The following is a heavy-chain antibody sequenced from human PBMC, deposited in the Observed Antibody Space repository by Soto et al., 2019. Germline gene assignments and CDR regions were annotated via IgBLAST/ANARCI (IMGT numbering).Heavy chain of an antibody. V-gene: IGHV3-23*01. Sequence: GGSLRLSCAASGFTFSRYALTWVRRAPGKGLEWVSSITGSGISTYYADSLKGRFTVSRDNPKNTLYLQMNSLRAEDTAIYYCAKGESFAGSSHFDYWGQGTRVTVSS. CDR3: AKGESFAGSSHFDY. D-gene: IGHD1-26*01. CDR2: ITGSGIST. CDR1: GFTFSRYA. J-gene: IGHJ4*02.